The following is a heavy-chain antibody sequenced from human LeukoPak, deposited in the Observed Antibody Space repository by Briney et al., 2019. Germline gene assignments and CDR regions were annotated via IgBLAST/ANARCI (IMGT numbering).Heavy chain of an antibody. J-gene: IGHJ4*02. Sequence: EASVKVSCKASGYTFTSYGISWVRQAPGQGLEWMGWISAYNGNTNYAQKLQGRVTMTTDTSTSTAYMELRSLRSDDTAVYYCARDLKDYVWGSPPGSFDYWGQGTLVTVSS. D-gene: IGHD3-16*01. V-gene: IGHV1-18*01. CDR3: ARDLKDYVWGSPPGSFDY. CDR1: GYTFTSYG. CDR2: ISAYNGNT.